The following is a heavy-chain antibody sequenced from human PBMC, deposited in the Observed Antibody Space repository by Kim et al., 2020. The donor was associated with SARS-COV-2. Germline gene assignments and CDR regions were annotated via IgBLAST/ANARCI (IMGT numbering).Heavy chain of an antibody. D-gene: IGHD4-17*01. CDR3: GRGYGDFGYYIDN. CDR1: GFRFSNYW. CDR2: IRSDGSST. V-gene: IGHV3-74*01. J-gene: IGHJ4*02. Sequence: GGSLRLSCAASGFRFSNYWMHWVRQAPGKGLVWVSCIRSDGSSTSYADSVKGRFTISRDNAKNTLYLQMNSLRAEETAIYYCGRGYGDFGYYIDNWGQGTLVTVSS.